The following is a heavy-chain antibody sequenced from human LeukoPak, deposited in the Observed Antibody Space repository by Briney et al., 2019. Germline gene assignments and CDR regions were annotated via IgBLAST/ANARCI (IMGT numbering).Heavy chain of an antibody. D-gene: IGHD2-2*01. J-gene: IGHJ6*02. CDR2: ISYDGSNK. Sequence: GRSLRLSCAASGFTFSSYAMHWVRQAPGKGLEWVAVISYDGSNKYYADSVKGRFTISRDNSKNTLYLQMNSLRAEDTAVYYCARDFTSHWGYYYYYGMDVWGQGTTVTVSS. CDR3: ARDFTSHWGYYYYYGMDV. V-gene: IGHV3-30-3*01. CDR1: GFTFSSYA.